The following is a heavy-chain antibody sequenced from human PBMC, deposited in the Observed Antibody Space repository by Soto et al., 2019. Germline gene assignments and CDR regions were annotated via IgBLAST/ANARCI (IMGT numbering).Heavy chain of an antibody. J-gene: IGHJ3*02. CDR1: GGSFSGYY. CDR2: INHGGST. Sequence: SETLSLTCAVYGGSFSGYYWSWIRQPQPPGKGLEWIGEINHGGSTNYSPSLESRLTISVDTSKNQFSLKLTSVTAADTAVYYCAREGGSYDSGGYLIRGAFDIWGQGTMVTVSS. V-gene: IGHV4-34*09. D-gene: IGHD3-22*01. CDR3: AREGGSYDSGGYLIRGAFDI.